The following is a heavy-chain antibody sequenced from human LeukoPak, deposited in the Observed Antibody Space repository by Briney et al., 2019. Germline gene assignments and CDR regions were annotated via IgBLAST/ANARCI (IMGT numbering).Heavy chain of an antibody. J-gene: IGHJ3*02. CDR2: MNPNSGNT. V-gene: IGHV1-8*01. CDR1: GYTFTSYD. CDR3: ARGYYDSSGYPDAFDI. D-gene: IGHD3-22*01. Sequence: GPVKVSCKASGYTFTSYDINWVRQATGQGLEWMGWMNPNSGNTGYAQKFQGRVTMTRNTSISTAYMELSSLRSEDTAVYYCARGYYDSSGYPDAFDIWGQGTMVTVSS.